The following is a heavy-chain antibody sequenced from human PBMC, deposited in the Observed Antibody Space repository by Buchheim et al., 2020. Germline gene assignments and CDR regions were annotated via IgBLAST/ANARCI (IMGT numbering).Heavy chain of an antibody. J-gene: IGHJ4*02. CDR2: ISYSGNNN. Sequence: QEELVESGGGVVHPGSSLRLSCAVAGFAFSTFGMHWVRQAPGKGLEWVAAISYSGNNNFYAESVEGRFTISRDNFKNTLHLLMNSLRPEDTAVYYCARGSPKWTPHYFDSWGQGTL. CDR3: ARGSPKWTPHYFDS. CDR1: GFAFSTFG. D-gene: IGHD1-26*01. V-gene: IGHV3-30*03.